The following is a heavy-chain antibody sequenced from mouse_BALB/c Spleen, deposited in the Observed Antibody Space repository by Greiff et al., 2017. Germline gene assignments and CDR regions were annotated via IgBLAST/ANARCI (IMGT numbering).Heavy chain of an antibody. Sequence: EVHLHQSGAELVKPGASVKLSCTASGFNIKDTYMHWVKQRPEQGLEWIGRIDPANGNTKYDPKFQGKATITADTSSNTAYLQLSSLTSEDTAVYYCARDDYGSSYGYWGQGTTLTVAS. CDR2: IDPANGNT. D-gene: IGHD1-1*01. J-gene: IGHJ2*01. V-gene: IGHV14-3*02. CDR3: ARDDYGSSYGY. CDR1: GFNIKDTY.